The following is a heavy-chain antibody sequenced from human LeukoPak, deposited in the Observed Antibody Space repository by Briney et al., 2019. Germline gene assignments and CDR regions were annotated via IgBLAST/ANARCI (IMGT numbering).Heavy chain of an antibody. CDR1: GGFIRSDY. J-gene: IGHJ4*02. CDR2: TYYSGST. CDR3: ARERAAMDS. D-gene: IGHD5-18*01. V-gene: IGHV4-59*01. Sequence: SETLSLTCIVSGGFIRSDYWSWIRQPPGKGLEWIGYTYYSGSTNYNPSLKSRVTISVDTSKNQFSLKLNSVTAADTAVYFCARERAAMDSWGQGTLVTVSS.